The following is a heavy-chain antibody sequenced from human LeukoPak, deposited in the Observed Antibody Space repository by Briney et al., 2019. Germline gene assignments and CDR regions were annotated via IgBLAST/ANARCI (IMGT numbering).Heavy chain of an antibody. CDR1: GFTFSDYY. Sequence: SGGSLRLSCAASGFTFSDYYMSWIRQAPGKGLEWVSYISSSSSYTNYADSVKGRFTISRDNAKNSLYLQMNSLRAEDTAVYYCARVWSGYFDYWGQGTLVTVSS. J-gene: IGHJ4*02. V-gene: IGHV3-11*06. CDR3: ARVWSGYFDY. D-gene: IGHD3-3*01. CDR2: ISSSSSYT.